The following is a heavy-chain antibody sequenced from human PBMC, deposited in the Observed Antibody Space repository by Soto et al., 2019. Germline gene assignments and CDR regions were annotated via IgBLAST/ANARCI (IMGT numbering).Heavy chain of an antibody. D-gene: IGHD3-10*01. CDR3: AKDRSSGSPYYGMDF. CDR2: FKWNSGDV. V-gene: IGHV3-9*01. Sequence: TGGSQRLSCAASGFTFGDYAMHWVRQVPGKGLEWVSGFKWNSGDVGYADSVKGRFTISRDNAKNSLYLQMNSLRPEDTAVYYCAKDRSSGSPYYGMDFWGQGTMVTVSS. J-gene: IGHJ6*02. CDR1: GFTFGDYA.